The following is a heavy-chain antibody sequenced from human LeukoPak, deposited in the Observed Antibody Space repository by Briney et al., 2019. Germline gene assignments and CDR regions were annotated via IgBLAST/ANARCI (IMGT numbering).Heavy chain of an antibody. CDR3: ARPRDYGSGKYYSDY. CDR1: GYSFSSCW. V-gene: IGHV5-51*01. CDR2: IYPGDSDS. D-gene: IGHD3-10*01. J-gene: IGHJ4*02. Sequence: GESLKISCKGSGYSFSSCWIGWVRQMPGKGLEWMGIIYPGDSDSRYSPSFQGQVTISADKSISTAYLQWTSLKASDTAIYYCARPRDYGSGKYYSDYWGQGTLVTVSS.